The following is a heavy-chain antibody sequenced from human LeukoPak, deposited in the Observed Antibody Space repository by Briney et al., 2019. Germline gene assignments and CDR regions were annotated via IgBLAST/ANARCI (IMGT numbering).Heavy chain of an antibody. Sequence: ASVKVSCKASGYTFTSYGISWVRQAPGQGLEWMGWISAYNGNTSYAQKLQGRVTMTRNTSISTAYMELSRLRSDDTAVYYCARSTSAGYQLLFGYWGQGTLVTVSS. J-gene: IGHJ4*02. CDR3: ARSTSAGYQLLFGY. CDR1: GYTFTSYG. CDR2: ISAYNGNT. D-gene: IGHD2-2*01. V-gene: IGHV1-18*01.